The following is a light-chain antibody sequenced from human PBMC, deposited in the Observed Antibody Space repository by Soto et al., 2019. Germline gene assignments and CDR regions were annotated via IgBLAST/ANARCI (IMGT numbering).Light chain of an antibody. J-gene: IGLJ1*01. CDR3: QSYDSSLSGPSFV. CDR2: GNT. V-gene: IGLV1-40*01. CDR1: SSNIGAGYD. Sequence: QSALTQPPSVSGAPGQRVTISCTGSSSNIGAGYDVHWYQQLPGTAPKLLIYGNTNRPSGVPDRFSGSKSATSASLAITGLQAEDEADYYCQSYDSSLSGPSFVFGTGTKLTVL.